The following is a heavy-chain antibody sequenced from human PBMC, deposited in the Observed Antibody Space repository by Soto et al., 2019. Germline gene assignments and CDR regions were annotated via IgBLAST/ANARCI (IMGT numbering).Heavy chain of an antibody. CDR2: IYYSGST. V-gene: IGHV4-30-4*01. CDR3: ARVVRAWTMVRGVIDY. CDR1: GGSISSGDYY. D-gene: IGHD3-10*01. J-gene: IGHJ4*02. Sequence: QVQLQESGPGLVKPSQTLSLTCTVSGGSISSGDYYWSWIRQPPGKGLEWIGYIYYSGSTYYNPSLKSPVTISVDTSKNQFSLKLSSVTAADTAVYYCARVVRAWTMVRGVIDYWGQGTLVTVSS.